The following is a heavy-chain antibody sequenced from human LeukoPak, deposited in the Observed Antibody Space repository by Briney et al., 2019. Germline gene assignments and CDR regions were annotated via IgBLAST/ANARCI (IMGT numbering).Heavy chain of an antibody. CDR2: ISSSSSTI. V-gene: IGHV3-48*01. J-gene: IGHJ6*03. D-gene: IGHD3-3*01. Sequence: GGSLRLSCAASGFTFSSYAMNWVRQAPGKGLEWGSYISSSSSTIYYADSVKGRFTISRDNAKNSLYLQMNSLRAEDTAVYYCASLTEHYDFWSGNYYYYMDVWGKGTTVTVSS. CDR3: ASLTEHYDFWSGNYYYYMDV. CDR1: GFTFSSYA.